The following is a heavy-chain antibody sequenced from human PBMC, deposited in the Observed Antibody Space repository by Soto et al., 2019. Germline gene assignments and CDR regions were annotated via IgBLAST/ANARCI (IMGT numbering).Heavy chain of an antibody. J-gene: IGHJ6*02. CDR3: AKERGRNRNFAMDV. Sequence: PGGSLRLSCVVSGLTFSEYGFHWVRQAPGKGLDWVAAISYDGSFVYYADSVRGRFTISRDNSRNTLDLQMNTLRHEDTAVYYCAKERGRNRNFAMDVWGQGTSVTVSS. V-gene: IGHV3-30*18. CDR1: GLTFSEYG. CDR2: ISYDGSFV. D-gene: IGHD1-1*01.